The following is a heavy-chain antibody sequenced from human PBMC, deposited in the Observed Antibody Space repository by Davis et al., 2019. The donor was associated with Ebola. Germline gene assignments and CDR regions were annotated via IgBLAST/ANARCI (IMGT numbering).Heavy chain of an antibody. CDR2: ISYDGSNK. D-gene: IGHD3-22*01. V-gene: IGHV3-30-3*01. Sequence: GESLKISCAASGFTFSSYAMHWVRQAPGKGLERVAVISYDGSNKYYADSVKGRFTISRDNSKNTLYLQMNSLRAEDTAMHYCARNQYYYDSSGYYRYFDLWGRGTLVTVSS. CDR3: ARNQYYYDSSGYYRYFDL. J-gene: IGHJ2*01. CDR1: GFTFSSYA.